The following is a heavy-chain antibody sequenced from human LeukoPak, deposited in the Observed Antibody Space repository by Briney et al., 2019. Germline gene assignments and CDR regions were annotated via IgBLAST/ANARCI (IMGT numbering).Heavy chain of an antibody. Sequence: SETLSLTCAVSGYSISSGYYWGWIRQPPGKGLEWIGSIYHSGSTYYNPSLKSRVTISVDTSKNQFSLKLSSVTAADTAVYYCARQLMWSWFGPWGQGTLVTVSS. V-gene: IGHV4-38-2*01. CDR1: GYSISSGYY. CDR2: IYHSGST. J-gene: IGHJ5*02. D-gene: IGHD2-21*01. CDR3: ARQLMWSWFGP.